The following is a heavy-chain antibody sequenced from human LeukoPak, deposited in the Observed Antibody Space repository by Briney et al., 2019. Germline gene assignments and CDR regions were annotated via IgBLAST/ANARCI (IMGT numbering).Heavy chain of an antibody. CDR1: GGSFSGYY. Sequence: SETLSLTCAVYGGSFSGYYWSWIRQPPGKGLEWIGEINYSGSTNYHPSLKSRVTISVDTSKNQFSLKLSSVTAADTAVYYCARGYPQKSKYCSSTSCSPRIYYYYYYMDVWGKGTTVTVSS. J-gene: IGHJ6*03. V-gene: IGHV4-34*01. CDR3: ARGYPQKSKYCSSTSCSPRIYYYYYYMDV. CDR2: INYSGST. D-gene: IGHD2-2*01.